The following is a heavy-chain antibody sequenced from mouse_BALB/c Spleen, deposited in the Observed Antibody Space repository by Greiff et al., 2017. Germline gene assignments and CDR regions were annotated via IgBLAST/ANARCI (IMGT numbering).Heavy chain of an antibody. CDR2: IWWNDDK. J-gene: IGHJ1*01. D-gene: IGHD1-1*01. V-gene: IGHV8-8*01. CDR1: GFSLSTSGMS. Sequence: QVQLKESGPGILQPSQTLSLTCSFSGFSLSTSGMSVGWIRQPSGKGLEWLAHIWWNDDKYYNPALKSRLTISKDTSNNQVFLKIASVVTADTATYYCASHYYGSSWDWYFDVWGAGTTVTVSS. CDR3: ASHYYGSSWDWYFDV.